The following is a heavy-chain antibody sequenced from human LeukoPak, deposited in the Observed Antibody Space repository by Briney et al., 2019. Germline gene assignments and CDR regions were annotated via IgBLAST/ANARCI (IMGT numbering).Heavy chain of an antibody. J-gene: IGHJ5*02. D-gene: IGHD2-2*01. Sequence: SVKVSCKASGGTFSSYAISWVRQAPGQGLEWMGGIIPIFGTANYAQKFQGSVTITADESTSTAYMELSSLRSEDTAVYYCANAVVVPAADNWFDPWGQGTLVTVSS. CDR2: IIPIFGTA. CDR3: ANAVVVPAADNWFDP. CDR1: GGTFSSYA. V-gene: IGHV1-69*13.